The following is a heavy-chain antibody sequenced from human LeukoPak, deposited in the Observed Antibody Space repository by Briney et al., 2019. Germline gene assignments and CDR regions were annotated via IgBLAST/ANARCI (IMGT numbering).Heavy chain of an antibody. D-gene: IGHD3-3*01. V-gene: IGHV4-4*07. CDR2: IYTSGST. J-gene: IGHJ6*03. Sequence: PSETLSLTCTVSGGSISSYYWSRIRQPAGKGLEWIGRIYTSGSTNYNPSLKSRVTTSVDTSKNQFSLKLSSVTAADTAVYYCARDYNDFWSGYSKGAPSGQFHYYYYYMDVWGKGTTVTVSS. CDR3: ARDYNDFWSGYSKGAPSGQFHYYYYYMDV. CDR1: GGSISSYY.